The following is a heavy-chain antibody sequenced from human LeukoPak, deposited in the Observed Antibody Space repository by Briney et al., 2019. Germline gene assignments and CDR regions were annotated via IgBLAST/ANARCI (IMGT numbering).Heavy chain of an antibody. CDR3: ARGILYGDYVVY. D-gene: IGHD4-17*01. V-gene: IGHV1-2*02. CDR2: INPNSGGT. J-gene: IGHJ4*02. CDR1: GYTFTGYY. Sequence: ASVKVSCKASGYTFTGYYMHWVRQAPGQGLEWMGWINPNSGGTNYAQKFQGRVTITRDTSISTAYMELSRLRPDDTAVYYCARGILYGDYVVYWGQGTLVTVSS.